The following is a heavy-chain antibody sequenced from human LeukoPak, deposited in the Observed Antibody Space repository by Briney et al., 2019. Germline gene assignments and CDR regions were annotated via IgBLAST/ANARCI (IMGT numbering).Heavy chain of an antibody. CDR3: ARITQGVAAAGTDLKYFQH. CDR2: IYYSGST. V-gene: IGHV4-39*07. Sequence: SETLSLTCTVSGGSISSYYWGWIRQPPGKGLEWIGSIYYSGSTYYNPSLKSRVTISVDTSKNQFSLKLSSVTAADTAVYYCARITQGVAAAGTDLKYFQHWGQGTLVTVSS. D-gene: IGHD6-13*01. CDR1: GGSISSYY. J-gene: IGHJ1*01.